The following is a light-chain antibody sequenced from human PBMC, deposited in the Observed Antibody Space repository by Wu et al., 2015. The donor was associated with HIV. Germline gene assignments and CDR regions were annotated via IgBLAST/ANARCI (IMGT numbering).Light chain of an antibody. J-gene: IGKJ2*01. CDR1: QSVSSN. CDR3: QQYGRSPYT. Sequence: ETVMTQSPATLSVSPGERATLSCRASQSVSSNSAWYQQKPGQAPRLLIYGTSSRATGIPDRFSGSGSGTDFTLTISRLEPEDFAVYYCQQYGRSPYTFGQGTKLEIK. V-gene: IGKV3-20*01. CDR2: GTS.